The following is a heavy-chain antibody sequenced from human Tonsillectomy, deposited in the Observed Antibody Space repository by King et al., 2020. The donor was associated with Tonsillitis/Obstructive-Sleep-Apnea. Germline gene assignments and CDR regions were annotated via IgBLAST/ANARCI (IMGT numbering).Heavy chain of an antibody. J-gene: IGHJ4*02. D-gene: IGHD2-15*01. Sequence: VQLVESGGGVVQPGRSLRLSCAASGFTFSTYGMHWARQAPGKGLEWVSQISKDGNNKYYADSVKGRFTISRDNSKNTLYLEMNSLRDDDTGLYYCARDWWAQNAYDGAIDYWGQGTLVTVSS. CDR2: ISKDGNNK. CDR1: GFTFSTYG. V-gene: IGHV3-30-3*01. CDR3: ARDWWAQNAYDGAIDY.